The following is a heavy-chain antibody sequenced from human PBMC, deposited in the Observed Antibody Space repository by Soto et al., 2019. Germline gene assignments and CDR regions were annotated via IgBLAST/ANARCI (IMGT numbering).Heavy chain of an antibody. V-gene: IGHV1-69*04. D-gene: IGHD2-15*01. J-gene: IGHJ5*02. CDR2: IIPILGIA. Sequence: PSVKVSCKASGCTFSSYTISWVRQAPGQGLEWMGRIIPILGIANYAQKFQGRVTITADKSTSTAYMELSSLRSEDTAVYYCARDLGYCSGCCCYGLFRGNWLDLWGQGTLVTLSS. CDR3: ARDLGYCSGCCCYGLFRGNWLDL. CDR1: GCTFSSYT.